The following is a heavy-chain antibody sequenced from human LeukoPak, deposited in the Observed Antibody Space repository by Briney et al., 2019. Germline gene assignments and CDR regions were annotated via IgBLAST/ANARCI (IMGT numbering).Heavy chain of an antibody. J-gene: IGHJ6*02. CDR1: GYSATQLS. CDR3: ATTFRATDDDSYGMDV. Sequence: ASVKVSCKVSGYSATQLSMHWVRQIPGKGLEWMGGFYPEDGQKIYAQKFQGRVTMTDYTSTDTAYIEVSGLRSDDTAVYLCATTFRATDDDSYGMDVWGQGTTVTVSS. V-gene: IGHV1-24*01. CDR2: FYPEDGQK. D-gene: IGHD2/OR15-2a*01.